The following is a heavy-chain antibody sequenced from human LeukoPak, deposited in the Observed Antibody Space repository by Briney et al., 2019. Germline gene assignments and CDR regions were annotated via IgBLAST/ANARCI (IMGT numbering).Heavy chain of an antibody. Sequence: SETLSLTRAVSRYSISSGYHWAWIRQPPGKGLEWIGSIYRSGSAYYNPSLKSRVTISVDTSKNQFSLRVTSVTAADTAVYYCARVDYILDYWGQGTLVTVSS. CDR1: RYSISSGYH. V-gene: IGHV4-38-2*01. D-gene: IGHD4-11*01. CDR2: IYRSGSA. J-gene: IGHJ4*02. CDR3: ARVDYILDY.